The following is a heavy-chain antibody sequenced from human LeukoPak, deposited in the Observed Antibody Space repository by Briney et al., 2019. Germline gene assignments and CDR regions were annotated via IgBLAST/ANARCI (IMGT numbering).Heavy chain of an antibody. CDR2: IYTSGST. D-gene: IGHD1-26*01. V-gene: IGHV4-61*02. Sequence: TSETLSLTCTVSGGSISSGSYYWSWIRQPAGKGLEWIVRIYTSGSTNYNPSLKSRVTISVDTSKNQFSLKLSSVTAADTAVYYCATQSVGATTEGLFLVDYWGQGTLVTVSS. CDR1: GGSISSGSYY. CDR3: ATQSVGATTEGLFLVDY. J-gene: IGHJ4*02.